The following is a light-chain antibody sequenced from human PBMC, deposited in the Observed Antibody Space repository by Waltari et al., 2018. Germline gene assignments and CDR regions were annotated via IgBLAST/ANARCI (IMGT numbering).Light chain of an antibody. CDR2: DNN. V-gene: IGLV1-51*01. J-gene: IGLJ1*01. Sequence: QSVLTQPPSVSAAPGQKVTIPCSGSSSNIGGNSVSWYQHLPGTAPKPLIYDNNKRPSGIPDRFSVSKSGTSATLGITGLQTGDEADYYCGTWDSSLSVYVFGTGTKVTAL. CDR1: SSNIGGNS. CDR3: GTWDSSLSVYV.